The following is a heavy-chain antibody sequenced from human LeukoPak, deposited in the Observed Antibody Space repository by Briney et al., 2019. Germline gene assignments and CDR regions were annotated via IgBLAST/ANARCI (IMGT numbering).Heavy chain of an antibody. Sequence: ASVKVSCKASGYTFTSYYMHWVRQAPGQGLEWMGIINPSGGSTSYAQKFQGRVTMTRDTSTSTVYMELSSLRSEDTAVYYCARDRTATVTTDAFDIWGQGTMVTVSS. D-gene: IGHD4-11*01. CDR2: INPSGGST. CDR1: GYTFTSYY. CDR3: ARDRTATVTTDAFDI. J-gene: IGHJ3*02. V-gene: IGHV1-46*01.